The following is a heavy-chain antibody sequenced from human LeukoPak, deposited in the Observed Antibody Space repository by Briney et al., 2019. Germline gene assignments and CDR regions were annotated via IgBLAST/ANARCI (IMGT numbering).Heavy chain of an antibody. Sequence: GGSLRLSCAASGFTFRNYWMSGVRQAPGKGLEWVANIKQDGSEKYYVESVKGRFTISRDNAKNSLYLQMNSLRAEDTAVYYCERVSAGGVVISYYYMDVWGKGTTVTVSS. D-gene: IGHD3-3*01. CDR3: ERVSAGGVVISYYYMDV. CDR2: IKQDGSEK. J-gene: IGHJ6*03. V-gene: IGHV3-7*01. CDR1: GFTFRNYW.